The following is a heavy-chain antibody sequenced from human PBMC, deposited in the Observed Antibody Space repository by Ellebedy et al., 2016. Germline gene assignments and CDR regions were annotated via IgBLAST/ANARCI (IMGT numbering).Heavy chain of an antibody. CDR3: AREGRLGGMDV. CDR1: GFTFSISA. Sequence: GESLKTSCAASGFTFSISAIHWVRQAPGKGLEWMSVISFDGSNEYYADSVKGRFTISRDNSKNTLYLQMNTLRPEDTAVYYCAREGRLGGMDVWGRGALVTVSS. CDR2: ISFDGSNE. V-gene: IGHV3-30-3*01. D-gene: IGHD3-10*01. J-gene: IGHJ4*02.